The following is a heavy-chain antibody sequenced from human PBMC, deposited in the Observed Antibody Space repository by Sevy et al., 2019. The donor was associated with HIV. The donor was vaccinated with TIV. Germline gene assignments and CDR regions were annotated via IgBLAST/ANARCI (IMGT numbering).Heavy chain of an antibody. J-gene: IGHJ4*02. CDR3: TGDSRGYCTSGTCTEVTLDF. Sequence: ASVKVSCRASGYNVIENYIHWVRQAPGQGLEWMGWLNPQTGGSKSAQKFQGRVTMTRDTSVNTVYMELRGLRSNDTAIYYCTGDSRGYCTSGTCTEVTLDFWGQGSMVTVSS. CDR1: GYNVIENY. V-gene: IGHV1-2*02. D-gene: IGHD2-8*01. CDR2: LNPQTGGS.